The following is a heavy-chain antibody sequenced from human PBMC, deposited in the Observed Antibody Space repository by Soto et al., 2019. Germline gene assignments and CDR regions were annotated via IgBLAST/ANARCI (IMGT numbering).Heavy chain of an antibody. V-gene: IGHV4-59*08. J-gene: IGHJ4*02. D-gene: IGHD3-9*01. CDR1: GGSISSYY. CDR3: AATERYYDILTGYYTHYYFDY. CDR2: IYYSGST. Sequence: SETLSLTCTVSGGSISSYYWSWIRQPPGKGLDWIGYIYYSGSTNYNPSLKSRFTISVDTPKNQFSLKLISVTAADTAVYYCAATERYYDILTGYYTHYYFDYWGQGTLVTVSS.